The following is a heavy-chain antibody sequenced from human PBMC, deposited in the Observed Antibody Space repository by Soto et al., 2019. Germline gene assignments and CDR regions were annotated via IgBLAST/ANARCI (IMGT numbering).Heavy chain of an antibody. J-gene: IGHJ4*02. CDR3: AIGGNYGDPLLTFDY. Sequence: SETLSLTCTVSGGSISSSSYYWGWIRQPPGKGLEWIGSIYYSGSTYYNPSLKSRVTISVDTSRNQFSLKLSSVTAADTAVYYCAIGGNYGDPLLTFDYWGQGSLVTGSS. D-gene: IGHD4-17*01. V-gene: IGHV4-39*07. CDR1: GGSISSSSYY. CDR2: IYYSGST.